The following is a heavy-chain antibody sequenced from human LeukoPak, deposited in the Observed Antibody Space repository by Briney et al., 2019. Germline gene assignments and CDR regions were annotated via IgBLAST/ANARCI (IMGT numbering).Heavy chain of an antibody. Sequence: PGGSLRLSCAASGFTFSSYAMSWARQAPGKGLEWVSAIVGSGGNMYYADSVKGRFTISRDNFKSTLYLQMNSLRAEDTAVYYCAKGLTWDSTSCSDWGQGTLVTVSS. CDR1: GFTFSSYA. V-gene: IGHV3-23*01. CDR2: IVGSGGNM. CDR3: AKGLTWDSTSCSD. J-gene: IGHJ4*02. D-gene: IGHD2-2*01.